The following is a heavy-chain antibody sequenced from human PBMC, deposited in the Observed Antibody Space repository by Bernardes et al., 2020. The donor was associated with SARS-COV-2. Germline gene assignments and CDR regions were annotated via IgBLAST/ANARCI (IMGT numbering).Heavy chain of an antibody. CDR3: ARGAFDFWIGYYYYNYGLDL. CDR2: ISDSGDST. J-gene: IGHJ6*02. V-gene: IGHV3-23*01. D-gene: IGHD3-3*01. Sequence: GSLRLSCAASGFTFTTYAMGWVRQAPGKGLEWVSGISDSGDSTYYADSVKDRFTISRDNAKNSLSLQLSSLRAEDTAVYYCARGAFDFWIGYYYYNYGLDLWGQGTTVTVSS. CDR1: GFTFTTYA.